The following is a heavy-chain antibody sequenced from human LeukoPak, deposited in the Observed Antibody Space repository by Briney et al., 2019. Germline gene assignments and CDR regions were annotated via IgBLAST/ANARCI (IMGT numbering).Heavy chain of an antibody. J-gene: IGHJ5*02. CDR2: IHYSGST. CDR1: GYSISSGYY. CDR3: ARRQGLWFGELSRWFDP. V-gene: IGHV4-38-2*02. D-gene: IGHD3-10*01. Sequence: SETLSLTCTVSGYSISSGYYWGWIRQPPGKGLEWIGSIHYSGSTYYNPSLKSRVTISVDTSKNQFSLKLSSVTAADTAVYYCARRQGLWFGELSRWFDPWGQGTLVTVSS.